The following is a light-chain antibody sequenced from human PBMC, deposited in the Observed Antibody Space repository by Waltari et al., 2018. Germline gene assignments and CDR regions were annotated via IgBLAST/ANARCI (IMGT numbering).Light chain of an antibody. CDR3: AAWDDSLSGPV. CDR2: RNH. CDR1: RSNIRSNY. V-gene: IGLV1-47*01. Sequence: QSVLTQPPSASGTPGQRVTISCSGSRSNIRSNYVYWYQELPGTAPKLLIYRNHHRPSGVPDRFSGSQSGTSASRAISGLRSEDEADYYGAAWDDSLSGPVFGGGTKLTVL. J-gene: IGLJ2*01.